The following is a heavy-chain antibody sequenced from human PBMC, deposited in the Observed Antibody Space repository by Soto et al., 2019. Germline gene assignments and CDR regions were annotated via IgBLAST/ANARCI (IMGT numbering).Heavy chain of an antibody. J-gene: IGHJ6*02. V-gene: IGHV3-9*01. CDR3: AKDRDVAYDFWSGLDV. CDR2: ISWNSGSI. Sequence: SLRLSCAASGFTFDDYAMHWVRQAPGKGLEWVSGISWNSGSIGYADSVKGRFTISRDNAKNSLYLQMNSLRAEDTALYYCAKDRDVAYDFWSGLDVWGQGTTVTVS. CDR1: GFTFDDYA. D-gene: IGHD3-3*01.